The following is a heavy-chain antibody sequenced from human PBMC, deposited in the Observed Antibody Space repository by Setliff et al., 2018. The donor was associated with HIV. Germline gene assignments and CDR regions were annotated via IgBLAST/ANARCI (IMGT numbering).Heavy chain of an antibody. CDR1: GFTVSSNY. CDR3: AGGAAAGPIDY. Sequence: PGGSLRLSCAASGFTVSSNYMSWVRQAPGKGLGWVSVIYSGGSTYYADTVKGRFTSSRDNSKNTLYLQMSRLRAEDTAVYYCAGGAAAGPIDYWGQGTLVTVSS. V-gene: IGHV3-66*01. D-gene: IGHD6-13*01. J-gene: IGHJ4*02. CDR2: IYSGGST.